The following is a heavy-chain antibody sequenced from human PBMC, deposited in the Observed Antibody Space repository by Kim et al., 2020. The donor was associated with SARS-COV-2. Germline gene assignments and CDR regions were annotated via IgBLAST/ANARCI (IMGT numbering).Heavy chain of an antibody. CDR1: GGSISSSSYY. CDR2: IYYSGST. J-gene: IGHJ6*02. V-gene: IGHV4-39*01. Sequence: SETLSLTCTVSGGSISSSSYYWGWIRQPPGKGLEWIGSIYYSGSTYYNPSLKSRVTISVDTSKNQFSLKLSSVTAADTAVYYCARLRRAGMDVWGQGTT. CDR3: ARLRRAGMDV.